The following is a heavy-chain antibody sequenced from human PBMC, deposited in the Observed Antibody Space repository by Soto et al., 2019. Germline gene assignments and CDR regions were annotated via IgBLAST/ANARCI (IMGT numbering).Heavy chain of an antibody. V-gene: IGHV4-31*03. CDR3: ARAEIRDYIWGGDAFDI. CDR2: IYYSGST. D-gene: IGHD3-16*01. Sequence: QVQLQESGPGLVKPSQTLSLTCTVSGGSISSGGYYWSWIRQHPGKGLEWIGYIYYSGSTYYNPSLKRRVTISVDPSKNQFSLKLSSVTAADTAVYYCARAEIRDYIWGGDAFDIWGQGTMVTVSS. CDR1: GGSISSGGYY. J-gene: IGHJ3*02.